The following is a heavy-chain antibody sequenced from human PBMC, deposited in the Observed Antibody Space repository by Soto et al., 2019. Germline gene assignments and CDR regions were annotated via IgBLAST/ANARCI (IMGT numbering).Heavy chain of an antibody. CDR1: GFTCTSYG. CDR2: FSGTGGNT. V-gene: IGHV3-23*01. CDR3: ARGGGMDV. Sequence: EVQLLESGGGLLQPGGSLRLACEASGFTCTSYGMSWVRQAPGKGLEWVSSFSGTGGNTYYADSVKGRFTISRDNFKNTLYLQMNSLRPDDTAVYYCARGGGMDVWGQGTTVTVSS. J-gene: IGHJ6*02.